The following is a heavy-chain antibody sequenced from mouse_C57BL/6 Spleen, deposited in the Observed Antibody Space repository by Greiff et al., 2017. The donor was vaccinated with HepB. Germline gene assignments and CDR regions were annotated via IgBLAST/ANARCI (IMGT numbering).Heavy chain of an antibody. D-gene: IGHD2-3*01. CDR3: ARDDGYFDY. CDR1: GFTFSSYA. J-gene: IGHJ2*01. CDR2: ISDGGSYT. V-gene: IGHV5-4*01. Sequence: EVQLVESGGGLVKPGGSLKLSCAASGFTFSSYAMSWVRQTPEKRLEWVATISDGGSYTYYPDNVKARFTISRDNAKNNLYLQMSHLKSEDTAMYYCARDDGYFDYWGQGTTLTVSS.